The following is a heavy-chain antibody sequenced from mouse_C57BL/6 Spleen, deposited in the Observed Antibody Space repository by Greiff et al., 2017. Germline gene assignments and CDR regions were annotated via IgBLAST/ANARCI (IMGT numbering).Heavy chain of an antibody. CDR3: ARDLGEYAMDY. CDR2: INPSSGYT. Sequence: VQLQQSGAELAKPGASVKLSCKASGYTFTSYWMHWVKQRPGQGLEWIGYINPSSGYTKYNQKFKDKATLTADKSSSTAYMQLSRLTYEDAAVYDCARDLGEYAMDYWGQGTSVTVSS. V-gene: IGHV1-7*01. D-gene: IGHD4-1*01. CDR1: GYTFTSYW. J-gene: IGHJ4*01.